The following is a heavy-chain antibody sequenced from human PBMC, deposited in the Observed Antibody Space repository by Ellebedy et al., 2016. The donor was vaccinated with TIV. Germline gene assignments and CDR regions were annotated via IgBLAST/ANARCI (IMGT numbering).Heavy chain of an antibody. J-gene: IGHJ6*03. CDR1: GGSISSYY. V-gene: IGHV4-4*07. D-gene: IGHD1-26*01. CDR2: IYTSGST. Sequence: GSLRLSXTVSGGSISSYYWSWIRQPAGKGLEWIGRIYTSGSTNYNPSLKSRVTMSVDTSKNQFSLKLSSVTAADTAVYYCARAVVGATTAYMDVWGKGTTVTVSS. CDR3: ARAVVGATTAYMDV.